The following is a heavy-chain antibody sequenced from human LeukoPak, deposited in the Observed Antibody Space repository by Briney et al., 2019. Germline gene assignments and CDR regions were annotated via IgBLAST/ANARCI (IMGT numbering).Heavy chain of an antibody. CDR2: ISSSSTI. D-gene: IGHD3-10*01. CDR3: ASYSGSGSYPHYYFDY. V-gene: IGHV3-48*01. Sequence: GGSLRLSCAASGFTFNIYSMNWVRQAPGKGLEWISYISSSSTIYYADSVKGRFTISRDNAKNSLYLQMNSLRAEDTAVYYCASYSGSGSYPHYYFDYWGQGTLVTVSS. J-gene: IGHJ4*02. CDR1: GFTFNIYS.